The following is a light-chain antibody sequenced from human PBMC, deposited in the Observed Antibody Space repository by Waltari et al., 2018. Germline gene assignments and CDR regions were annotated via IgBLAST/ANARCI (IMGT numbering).Light chain of an antibody. Sequence: MTQSQATLSVSLGARVILSCRASHNIGSALAWYQHTPGQAPRLLIYDSTNRATGIPPRFSGGGSGTDFTLTINTLQSEDLALYFCQHYDNWMYSFGQGTNLEIK. V-gene: IGKV3-15*01. CDR2: DST. CDR1: HNIGSA. J-gene: IGKJ2*01. CDR3: QHYDNWMYS.